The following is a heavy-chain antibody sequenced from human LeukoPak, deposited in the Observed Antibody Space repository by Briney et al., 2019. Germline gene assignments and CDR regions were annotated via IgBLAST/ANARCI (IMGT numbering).Heavy chain of an antibody. D-gene: IGHD4-17*01. V-gene: IGHV4-59*01. Sequence: PSETLYLTCNVSGGSISSYYWSWIRQPPGKGLEWIGYIYYSGSTNYNPSLKSRVTISVDTSKSQFSLKLSSVTAADTAVYYCARVPDYGDPFWYFYLWGRSTLVTVSS. CDR1: GGSISSYY. J-gene: IGHJ2*01. CDR3: ARVPDYGDPFWYFYL. CDR2: IYYSGST.